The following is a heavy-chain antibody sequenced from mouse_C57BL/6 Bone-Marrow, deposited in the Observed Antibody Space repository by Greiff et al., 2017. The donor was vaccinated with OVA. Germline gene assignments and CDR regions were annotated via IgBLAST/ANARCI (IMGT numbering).Heavy chain of an antibody. D-gene: IGHD1-1*01. CDR2: IHPNSGST. V-gene: IGHV1-64*01. CDR3: APRGYYYGSSYDYFDY. CDR1: GYTFTSYW. J-gene: IGHJ2*01. Sequence: QVHVKQPGAELVKPGASVKLSCKASGYTFTSYWMHWVKQRPGQGLEWIGMIHPNSGSTNYNEKFKSKATLTVDKSSSTAYMQLSSLTSEDSAVYYCAPRGYYYGSSYDYFDYWGQGTTLTVSS.